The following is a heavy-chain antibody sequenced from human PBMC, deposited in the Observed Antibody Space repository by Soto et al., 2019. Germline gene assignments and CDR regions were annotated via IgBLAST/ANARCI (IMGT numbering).Heavy chain of an antibody. V-gene: IGHV3-23*01. J-gene: IGHJ3*02. Sequence: GGSLRLSCAASGFTFSSYAMSWVRQAPGKGLEWVSAISGSGGSTYYADSVKGRLTISRDNSKNTPYLQMNSLRAAETAVSYCANATGDFWSGGDAFDIWGQGTMVTVSS. CDR2: ISGSGGST. CDR1: GFTFSSYA. D-gene: IGHD3-3*01. CDR3: ANATGDFWSGGDAFDI.